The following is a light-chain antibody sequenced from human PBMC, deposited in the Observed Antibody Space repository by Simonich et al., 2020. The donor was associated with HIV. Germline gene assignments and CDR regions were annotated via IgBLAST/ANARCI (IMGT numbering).Light chain of an antibody. CDR3: QQYGSSPRT. V-gene: IGKV3-20*01. Sequence: EIVLTQSPGTLSLSPGERATLSCRASQSVSSSYLAGYQQKPGQAPRLLIYGASSRATGIPDRFSGSGSGTDFTLTIRRLEPEDFAVYYCQQYGSSPRTFGQGTKVEIK. J-gene: IGKJ1*01. CDR2: GAS. CDR1: QSVSSSY.